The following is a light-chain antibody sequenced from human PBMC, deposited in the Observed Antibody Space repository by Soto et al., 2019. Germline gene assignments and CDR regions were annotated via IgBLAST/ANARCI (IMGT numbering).Light chain of an antibody. V-gene: IGKV1-5*01. CDR2: DAS. J-gene: IGKJ1*01. CDR1: QSISSW. CDR3: QQSYSAPCT. Sequence: DIQMTQSPSTLSASVGDRVTITCRASQSISSWLAWYQQKPGKAPNLLIYDASSLESGVPSRFSGSGSGTEFTLTISSLQPEDFALYYCQQSYSAPCTFGQGTKVDIK.